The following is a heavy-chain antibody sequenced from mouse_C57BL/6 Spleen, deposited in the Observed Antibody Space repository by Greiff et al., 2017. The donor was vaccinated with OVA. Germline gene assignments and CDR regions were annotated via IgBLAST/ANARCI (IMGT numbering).Heavy chain of an antibody. CDR1: GYTFTSYW. V-gene: IGHV1-64*01. D-gene: IGHD1-3*01. J-gene: IGHJ2*01. CDR2: IHPNSGST. CDR3: ARGSKRYFDY. Sequence: QVQLKQPGAELVKPEASVKLSCKASGYTFTSYWMHWVKQRPGQGLEWIGMIHPNSGSTNYNEKFKSKATLTVDKSSSTAYMQLSSLTSEDSAVYYCARGSKRYFDYWGQGTTLTVSS.